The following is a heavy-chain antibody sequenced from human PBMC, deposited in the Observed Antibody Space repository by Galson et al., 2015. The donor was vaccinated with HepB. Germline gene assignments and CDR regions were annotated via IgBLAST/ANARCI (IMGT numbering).Heavy chain of an antibody. Sequence: SLRLSCAASGFTFSSYGMHWVRQAPGKGLEWVAVIWYDGNNKYYADSVEGRFTISRDNSKNTLYLQMNSLRAEDTAVYYCARARYCSSTSCYTLDYWGQGTLVTVSS. J-gene: IGHJ4*02. CDR1: GFTFSSYG. CDR3: ARARYCSSTSCYTLDY. D-gene: IGHD2-2*02. CDR2: IWYDGNNK. V-gene: IGHV3-33*01.